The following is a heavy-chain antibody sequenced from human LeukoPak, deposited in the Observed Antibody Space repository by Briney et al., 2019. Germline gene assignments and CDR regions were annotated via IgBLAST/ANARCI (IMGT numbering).Heavy chain of an antibody. Sequence: ASVKVSCKASGYTFTRYGISWVRQAPCQGLEWMGWIRVDNGDTDNAQKFQGRVTITTDTSSTTIYMELRSLTSDDTAVYYCAGVNLYYNYMDVWGKGATVTVSS. V-gene: IGHV1-18*01. J-gene: IGHJ6*03. CDR1: GYTFTRYG. CDR3: AGVNLYYNYMDV. D-gene: IGHD1-14*01. CDR2: IRVDNGDT.